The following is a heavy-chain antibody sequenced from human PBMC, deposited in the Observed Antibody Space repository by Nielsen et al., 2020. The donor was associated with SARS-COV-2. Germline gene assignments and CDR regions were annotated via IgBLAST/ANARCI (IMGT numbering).Heavy chain of an antibody. V-gene: IGHV4-61*01. D-gene: IGHD2-2*02. CDR1: GGSVSSNEW. J-gene: IGHJ6*03. Sequence: SETLSLTCAVSGGSVSSNEWWSWVRPPPGKGLEWIGYVYYSGSTNYNPSLKSRVTTSVDTSKNRFSLKLSSVTAADTAVYYCARADVVIVPAAISRGGDSYYYYMDVWGKGTTVTVSS. CDR3: ARADVVIVPAAISRGGDSYYYYMDV. CDR2: VYYSGST.